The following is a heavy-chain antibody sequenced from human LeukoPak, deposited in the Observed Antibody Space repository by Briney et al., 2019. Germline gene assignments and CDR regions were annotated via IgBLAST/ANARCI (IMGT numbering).Heavy chain of an antibody. Sequence: GASVKVSCKASGGTFSSYAISWVRQAPGQGLEWMGWINVYNGNRNYAQNFQDRVTMTTDTSTSTAYMELRSLRSDDTALYYCARNYDRRPFDYWGQGTLVTVSS. J-gene: IGHJ4*02. V-gene: IGHV1-18*01. CDR1: GGTFSSYA. CDR2: INVYNGNR. CDR3: ARNYDRRPFDY. D-gene: IGHD3-22*01.